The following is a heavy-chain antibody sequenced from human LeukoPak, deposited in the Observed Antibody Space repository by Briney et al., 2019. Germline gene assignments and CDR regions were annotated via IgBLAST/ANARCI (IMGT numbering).Heavy chain of an antibody. D-gene: IGHD2-8*01. V-gene: IGHV2-70*11. Sequence: ESGPTLVNPTQTLTLTCTFSGFSLSTSGMCVSWIRQPPGKALEWLARIDWDDDKYYSTSLKTRLTISKDTSKNQVVLTMTNMDPVDTATYYCARMIPGDCTNGPGALDIWGQGTMVTVSS. CDR2: IDWDDDK. CDR3: ARMIPGDCTNGPGALDI. CDR1: GFSLSTSGMC. J-gene: IGHJ3*02.